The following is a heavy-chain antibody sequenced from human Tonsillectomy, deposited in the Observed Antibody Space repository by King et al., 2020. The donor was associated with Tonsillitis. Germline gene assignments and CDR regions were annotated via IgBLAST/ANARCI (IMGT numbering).Heavy chain of an antibody. J-gene: IGHJ5*02. CDR3: AKDESWWLPSQNWFDP. V-gene: IGHV3-33*03. CDR2: IWYDGSKK. CDR1: RFTFSSYS. D-gene: IGHD2-15*01. Sequence: VQLVESGGGVVQPGTSLRLSCAASRFTFSSYSMHWVRQAPGKGLEWVAVIWYDGSKKYYGDFVKGRFTISRDNSKNTLFLQMKSLRGEDTAVYNCAKDESWWLPSQNWFDPWGQGTPVTVSS.